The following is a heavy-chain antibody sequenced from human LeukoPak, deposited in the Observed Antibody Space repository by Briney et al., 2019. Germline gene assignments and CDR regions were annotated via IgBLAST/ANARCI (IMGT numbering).Heavy chain of an antibody. D-gene: IGHD6-19*01. CDR1: GVSISSSSYW. Sequence: SETLSLTCTVSGVSISSSSYWWGWIRQPPGKGLEWIGSIFYSGSTYYNPSLKSRVTISVDTSKNQFSLKLSSVTAADTAVYYCARGRIAVAGTKNYFDYWGQGTLVTVSS. CDR2: IFYSGST. CDR3: ARGRIAVAGTKNYFDY. J-gene: IGHJ4*02. V-gene: IGHV4-39*07.